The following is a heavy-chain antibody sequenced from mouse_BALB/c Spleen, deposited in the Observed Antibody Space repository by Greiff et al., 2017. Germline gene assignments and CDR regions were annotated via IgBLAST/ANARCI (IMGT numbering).Heavy chain of an antibody. Sequence: EVQLQQSGPELVKPGASVKISCKASGYTFTDYNMDWVKQSHGKSLEWIGDINPNNGGTIYNQKFKGKATLTVDKSSSTAYMELRSLTSEDTAVYYCATGGYDGSCWYFDDWGAGTTVTVSS. CDR2: INPNNGGT. CDR1: GYTFTDYN. D-gene: IGHD2-2*01. CDR3: ATGGYDGSCWYFDD. V-gene: IGHV1-18*01. J-gene: IGHJ1*01.